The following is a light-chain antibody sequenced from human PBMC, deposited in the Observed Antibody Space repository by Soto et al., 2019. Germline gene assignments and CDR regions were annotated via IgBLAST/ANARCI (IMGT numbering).Light chain of an antibody. V-gene: IGKV3-15*01. CDR2: GAT. CDR1: QDVGSK. J-gene: IGKJ1*01. CDR3: QQCNDSPPWT. Sequence: EIVMTQSPATLSVSPGERATVSCRASQDVGSKLAWYQQKPGQAPRLLIYGATTRATGIPARFSGSGSGTQFTLTISSLQSEDFAVYYCQQCNDSPPWTFGQGTKVEI.